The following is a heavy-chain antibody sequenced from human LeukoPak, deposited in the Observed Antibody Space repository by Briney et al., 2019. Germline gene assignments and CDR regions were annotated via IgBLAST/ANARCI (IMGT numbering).Heavy chain of an antibody. V-gene: IGHV3-23*01. CDR3: AKGRCGDSSCWYFDA. D-gene: IGHD6-13*01. J-gene: IGHJ4*02. CDR1: GFNFKLSA. CDR2: ISGSGSRGSGIIGGNT. Sequence: PGGSLRLSCAASGFNFKLSAMSWGRQAPGKGLEWVALISGSGSRGSGIIGGNTYYADSVKGRFTISRDDFQNTVYLQMNSVRAEDTAIYFCAKGRCGDSSCWYFDAWAKGTRVTVSS.